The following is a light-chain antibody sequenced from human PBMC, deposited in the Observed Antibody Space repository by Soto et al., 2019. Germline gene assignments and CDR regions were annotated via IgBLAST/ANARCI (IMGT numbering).Light chain of an antibody. V-gene: IGLV2-14*01. J-gene: IGLJ1*01. Sequence: QSVLTQPASVSGSPGQSITISCTGTSSDVGGYSYVSWYQQHPGKAPKLMIYAVTDRPSGVSSRFSGSKSGNTASLTISGLQAEDEADYYCSSYISSSTLFGTGTKVTVL. CDR1: SSDVGGYSY. CDR3: SSYISSSTL. CDR2: AVT.